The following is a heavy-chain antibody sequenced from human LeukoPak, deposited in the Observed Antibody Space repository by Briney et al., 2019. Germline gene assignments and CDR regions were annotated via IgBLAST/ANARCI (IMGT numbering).Heavy chain of an antibody. Sequence: SETLSLTCAVYGGSFSGYYWSWIRQPPEKGLEWIGEINHSGSTNYNPSLKSRVTISVDTSKNQFSLKLSSVTAADTAVYYCARVARYWFDPWGQGTLVTVSS. J-gene: IGHJ5*02. D-gene: IGHD1-14*01. CDR1: GGSFSGYY. CDR2: INHSGST. CDR3: ARVARYWFDP. V-gene: IGHV4-34*01.